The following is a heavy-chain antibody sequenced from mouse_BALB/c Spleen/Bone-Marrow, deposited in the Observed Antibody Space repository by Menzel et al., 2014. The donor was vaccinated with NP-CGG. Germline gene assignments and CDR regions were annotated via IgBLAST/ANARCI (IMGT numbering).Heavy chain of an antibody. Sequence: VQLQQSGAELVKPGASVKLSCTASGFNIKDTYMHWVKQRPEQGLEWIGRIDPANGNTKYDPKFQGKATITADTSSNTAYLQLSSLTSEDTAVYYCANYRYGWYFDVWGAGTKVTVSS. CDR3: ANYRYGWYFDV. J-gene: IGHJ1*01. V-gene: IGHV14-3*02. D-gene: IGHD2-14*01. CDR2: IDPANGNT. CDR1: GFNIKDTY.